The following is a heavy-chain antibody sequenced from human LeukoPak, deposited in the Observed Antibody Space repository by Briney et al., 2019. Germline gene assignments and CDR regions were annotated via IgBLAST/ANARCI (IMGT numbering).Heavy chain of an antibody. CDR2: MNPNSGNT. CDR1: GYTFTSYD. Sequence: ASVKVSCKASGYTFTSYDINWVRQATGQGLEWMGWMNPNSGNTRYAQKFQGRVTMTRNTSISTAYVELSRLRSDDTAVYYCARGRTMVRGSKGGLGYWGQGTLVTVSS. J-gene: IGHJ4*02. CDR3: ARGRTMVRGSKGGLGY. D-gene: IGHD3-10*01. V-gene: IGHV1-8*01.